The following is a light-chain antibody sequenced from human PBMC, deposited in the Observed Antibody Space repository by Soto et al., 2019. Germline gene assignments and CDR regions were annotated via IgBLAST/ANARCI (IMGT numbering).Light chain of an antibody. V-gene: IGKV3-20*01. CDR3: QQYGDSPRT. CDR1: QSVSSSF. Sequence: EIVLTQSPGTLSLSPGERDTLSCRASQSVSSSFLAWYQQKPGQAPRLLIYGASSRATGIPDRFSGSGSGTDFTLTISRLEPEDFAVYYCQQYGDSPRTFGQGTKGGYQ. CDR2: GAS. J-gene: IGKJ1*01.